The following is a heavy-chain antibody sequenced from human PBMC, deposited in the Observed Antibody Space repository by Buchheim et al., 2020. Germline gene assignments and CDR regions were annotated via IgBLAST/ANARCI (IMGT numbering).Heavy chain of an antibody. J-gene: IGHJ4*02. CDR3: ARESFGDY. CDR1: GFTFSSYA. CDR2: ISYDGSNK. V-gene: IGHV3-30-3*01. Sequence: QVQLVESGGGVVQPGRSLRLSCAASGFTFSSYAMHWVRQAPGKGLEWVAVISYDGSNKYYADSVKGRFTISRDNSKNTLYLQMNSLRAEDTAAYYCARESFGDYWGQGTL. D-gene: IGHD3-16*01.